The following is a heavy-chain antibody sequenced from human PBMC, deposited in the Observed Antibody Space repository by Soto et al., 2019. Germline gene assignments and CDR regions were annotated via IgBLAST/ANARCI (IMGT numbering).Heavy chain of an antibody. V-gene: IGHV4-34*01. CDR2: INHSGST. Sequence: QVQLQQWGAGLLKPSETLSLTCAVYGGSFSGYYWSWIRQPPGKGLEWIGEINHSGSTNYNPSLKSRVTISVDTSKNQFSLKLSSVTAADTAVYYCARGHVRYYDFWSGYSRSFDYWGQGTLVTVSS. CDR3: ARGHVRYYDFWSGYSRSFDY. J-gene: IGHJ4*02. CDR1: GGSFSGYY. D-gene: IGHD3-3*01.